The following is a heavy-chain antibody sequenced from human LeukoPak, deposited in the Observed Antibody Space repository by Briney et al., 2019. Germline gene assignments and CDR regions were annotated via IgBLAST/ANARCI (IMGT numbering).Heavy chain of an antibody. CDR3: ARDRALTTPFDY. Sequence: GGSLRLSCAASGFTISSTYINWVRQSPGKGLEWVSIMYSGGDTYYADAVKGRFTISRDNSKNTVHLQMNSLRAEDTAVYYCARDRALTTPFDYWGQGTLVTVSS. V-gene: IGHV3-53*01. CDR2: MYSGGDT. J-gene: IGHJ4*02. CDR1: GFTISSTY. D-gene: IGHD1-1*01.